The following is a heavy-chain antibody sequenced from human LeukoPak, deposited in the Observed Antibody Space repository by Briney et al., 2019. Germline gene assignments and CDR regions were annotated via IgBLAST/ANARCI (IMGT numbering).Heavy chain of an antibody. Sequence: SETLSLTCALYGGSFSGYYWSWIRQPPEKALEWFGEINHSENTNYNQSLKSIVSISVDTSKNQFSLKLSSVDAAVTAVYYCARGLKKGYYYYYMDVWGKGTTVTVSS. CDR3: ARGLKKGYYYYYMDV. J-gene: IGHJ6*03. V-gene: IGHV4-34*01. CDR2: INHSENT. CDR1: GGSFSGYY.